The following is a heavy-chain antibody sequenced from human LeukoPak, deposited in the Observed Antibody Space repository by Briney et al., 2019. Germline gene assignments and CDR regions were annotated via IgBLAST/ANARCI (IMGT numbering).Heavy chain of an antibody. Sequence: GGSLRLSCSASGFTFSSYGMHWVRQAPGKGLEWVAVIWYDGSNKYYADSVKGRFTISRDNSKNTLYLQMNSLRAEDTAVYYCARDYYNSSGYPGIGYWGQGTLVTVSS. J-gene: IGHJ4*02. V-gene: IGHV3-33*08. CDR2: IWYDGSNK. CDR1: GFTFSSYG. CDR3: ARDYYNSSGYPGIGY. D-gene: IGHD3-22*01.